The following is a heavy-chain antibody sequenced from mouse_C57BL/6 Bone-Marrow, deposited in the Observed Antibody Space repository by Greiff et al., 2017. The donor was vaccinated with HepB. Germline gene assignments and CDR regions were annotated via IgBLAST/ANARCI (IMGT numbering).Heavy chain of an antibody. V-gene: IGHV1-50*01. D-gene: IGHD2-5*01. CDR1: GYTFTSYW. CDR2: IDPSDSYT. CDR3: ARSPYSNYYAMDY. Sequence: QVQLQQPGAELVKPGASVKLSCKASGYTFTSYWMQWVKQRPGQGLEWIVEIDPSDSYTNYNQKFKGKATLTVVTSSSTAYMQLSSLTSEDSAVYYCARSPYSNYYAMDYWGQGTSVTVSS. J-gene: IGHJ4*01.